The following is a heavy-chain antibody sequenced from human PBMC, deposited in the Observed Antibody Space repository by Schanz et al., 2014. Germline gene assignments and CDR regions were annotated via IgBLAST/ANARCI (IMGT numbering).Heavy chain of an antibody. D-gene: IGHD3-22*01. CDR2: IGTSGGT. CDR3: ARVDSSGYFFDN. J-gene: IGHJ4*02. V-gene: IGHV3-23*01. Sequence: EVQLLESGGGLVQPGGSLKLSCAASGLIFSNYVMSWVRQAPGKGLEWVSTIGTSGGTNYAESVKGRFTISRDNSKNTVHLQMSSLRVEDTAVYYCARVDSSGYFFDNWGQGTLVTVAS. CDR1: GLIFSNYV.